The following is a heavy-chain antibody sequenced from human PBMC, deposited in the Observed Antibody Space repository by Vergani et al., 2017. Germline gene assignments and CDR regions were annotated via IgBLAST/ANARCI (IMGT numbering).Heavy chain of an antibody. J-gene: IGHJ6*02. Sequence: EVQLVESGGGLVQPGGSLRLSCAASGFTVSSNYMSWVRQAPGKGLEWVSVIYSGGSTYYADSVKGRFTISRDNSKNTLYLQMNSLRAEDTAVYYCARDSFSGCGEPNGMDVWGQGTTVTVSS. V-gene: IGHV3-66*01. CDR1: GFTVSSNY. CDR2: IYSGGST. D-gene: IGHD3-10*01. CDR3: ARDSFSGCGEPNGMDV.